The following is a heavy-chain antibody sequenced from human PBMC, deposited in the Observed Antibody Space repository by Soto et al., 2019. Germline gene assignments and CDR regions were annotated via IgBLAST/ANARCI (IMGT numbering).Heavy chain of an antibody. D-gene: IGHD4-17*01. V-gene: IGHV3-30*18. CDR1: GFTFDSHG. Sequence: QVQLVESGGGAVQPGRSLRLSCAASGFTFDSHGMHWVRQAPGKGMEWVAVITTDGNNNYYTDSVKGRFTSSRANFNNMMYLQMSSLRAEDTAVYYCAKDLLPNTVTTCGSWGPGTLVTVSS. CDR2: ITTDGNNN. J-gene: IGHJ5*02. CDR3: AKDLLPNTVTTCGS.